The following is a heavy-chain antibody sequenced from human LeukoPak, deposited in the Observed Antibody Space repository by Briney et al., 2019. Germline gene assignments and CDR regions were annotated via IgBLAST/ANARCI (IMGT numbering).Heavy chain of an antibody. V-gene: IGHV1-69*13. CDR2: IIPIFGTA. CDR1: VRTFSSYA. D-gene: IGHD3-22*01. J-gene: IGHJ6*02. Sequence: ASVKVSCKASVRTFSSYAISWVRQAPGQGLEWMGGIIPIFGTANYAQKFQGRVTITADESTSTAYMELSSLRSEDTAVYYCARGASFYDSSGYNYGMDVWGQGTTVTVSS. CDR3: ARGASFYDSSGYNYGMDV.